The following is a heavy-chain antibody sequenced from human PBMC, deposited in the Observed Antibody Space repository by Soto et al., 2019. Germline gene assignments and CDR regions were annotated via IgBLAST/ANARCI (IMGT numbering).Heavy chain of an antibody. CDR2: IFYSGST. CDR1: GGAIGTYY. J-gene: IGHJ4*02. V-gene: IGHV4-59*13. CDR3: ARDGYSTNGVCYGGGGPFDY. D-gene: IGHD2-8*01. Sequence: SETLSLTCTVSGGAIGTYYWNWIRQSPGKGLEWIGYIFYSGSTNYNPSLKSRLTLSVHTSKNKVSLKLSSVTAADTAVYYCARDGYSTNGVCYGGGGPFDYWGQGTLVTVSS.